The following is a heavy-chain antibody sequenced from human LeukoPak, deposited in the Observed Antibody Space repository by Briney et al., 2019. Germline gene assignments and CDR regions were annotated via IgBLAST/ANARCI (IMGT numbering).Heavy chain of an antibody. CDR1: GFTFSIYG. Sequence: GRSLSLSCAASGFTFSIYGMHWVRQAPGKGLEWVAVIWYDGSNKYYADSVKGRFTISRNNSKNTLYLQMNSLRAEDRAVYYCAKTSGYPPQDYYMDGWGKGTTVTVSS. D-gene: IGHD3-22*01. J-gene: IGHJ6*03. V-gene: IGHV3-33*06. CDR2: IWYDGSNK. CDR3: AKTSGYPPQDYYMDG.